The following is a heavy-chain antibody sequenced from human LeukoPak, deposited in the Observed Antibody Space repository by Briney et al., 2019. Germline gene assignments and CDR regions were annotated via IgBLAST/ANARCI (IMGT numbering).Heavy chain of an antibody. D-gene: IGHD3-10*01. Sequence: GRSLRLSCAASGFIFTNYGMHWVRQAPGKGLEWVAVIWYDGSNKYYADSVKGRFTISRDNSKNTLYLQMNSLRAEDTAVYYCARDRRVRYYGSGSYGYWGQGTLVTVSS. CDR3: ARDRRVRYYGSGSYGY. CDR1: GFIFTNYG. CDR2: IWYDGSNK. J-gene: IGHJ4*02. V-gene: IGHV3-33*08.